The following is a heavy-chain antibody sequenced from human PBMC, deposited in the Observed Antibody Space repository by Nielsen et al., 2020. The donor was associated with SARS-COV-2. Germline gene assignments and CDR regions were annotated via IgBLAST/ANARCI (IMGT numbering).Heavy chain of an antibody. J-gene: IGHJ4*02. Sequence: RQAPGKGLEWIGYIYYSGSTYYNPSLKSRVTISVDTSKNQFSLKLSSVTAADTAVYYCASQAVLLNCSGGSCYSGLYWGQGTLVTVSS. CDR2: IYYSGST. CDR3: ASQAVLLNCSGGSCYSGLY. D-gene: IGHD2-15*01. V-gene: IGHV4-31*02.